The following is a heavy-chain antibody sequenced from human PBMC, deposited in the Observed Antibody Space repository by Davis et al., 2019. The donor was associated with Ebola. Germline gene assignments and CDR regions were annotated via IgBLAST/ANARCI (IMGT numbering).Heavy chain of an antibody. Sequence: PGGPLRLSCAASGFTFSRYPMHWVRQAPGKGLEWVAFISYDGSNKYYADSVKGRFTISRDNSKNTLYLQMNSLRAEDTAVYYCARDGPLFALGDYYYGMDVWGQGTTVTVSS. V-gene: IGHV3-30-3*01. CDR3: ARDGPLFALGDYYYGMDV. D-gene: IGHD3-16*01. J-gene: IGHJ6*02. CDR1: GFTFSRYP. CDR2: ISYDGSNK.